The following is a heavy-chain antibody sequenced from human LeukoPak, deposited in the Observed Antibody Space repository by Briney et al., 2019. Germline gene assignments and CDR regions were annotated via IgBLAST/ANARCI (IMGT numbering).Heavy chain of an antibody. V-gene: IGHV1-2*02. D-gene: IGHD4-11*01. J-gene: IGHJ3*02. Sequence: REASVKVSCKASRYTFTGYHMYTVRQAPGQGLEWMGWINLNSGGTNYAQTLQGRDTITRDTSIITPYIELSRLRSNDTAVYYSARKDYRNYWYALDIWGQGTMLTVSS. CDR3: ARKDYRNYWYALDI. CDR2: INLNSGGT. CDR1: RYTFTGYH.